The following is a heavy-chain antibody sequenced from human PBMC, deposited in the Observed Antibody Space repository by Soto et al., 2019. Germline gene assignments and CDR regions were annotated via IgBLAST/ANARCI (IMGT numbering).Heavy chain of an antibody. J-gene: IGHJ1*01. D-gene: IGHD2-15*01. V-gene: IGHV4-59*12. Sequence: PSETLSLTCTVSCGSISNYYWIWIRQPPGKGLEWIGYIYHTGITNYNPSLKSRVTISVDMSKNQFSLTLSSVTAADTAIYYCSTPPPRIVVVVAPIPTWGPGTPVTVSS. CDR3: STPPPRIVVVVAPIPT. CDR2: IYHTGIT. CDR1: CGSISNYY.